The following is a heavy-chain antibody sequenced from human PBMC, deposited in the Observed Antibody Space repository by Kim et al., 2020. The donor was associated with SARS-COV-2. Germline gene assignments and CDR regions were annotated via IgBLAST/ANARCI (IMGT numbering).Heavy chain of an antibody. V-gene: IGHV4-34*01. CDR1: GGSINRYY. CDR3: ARGGRKGSFGSGIPCLFY. CDR2: IDHSGTT. Sequence: SETLSLTCAVYGGSINRYYWTWIRQSPGKGMEWIGEIDHSGTTTYNPSLKSRLIISADTSKNQFYLTLNSVTAADTAVYYCARGGRKGSFGSGIPCLFYWGQGSLVTVSS. J-gene: IGHJ4*02. D-gene: IGHD3-10*01.